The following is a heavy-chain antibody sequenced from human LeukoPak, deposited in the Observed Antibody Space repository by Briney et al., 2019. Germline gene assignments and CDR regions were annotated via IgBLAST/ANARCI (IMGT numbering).Heavy chain of an antibody. CDR3: AKSLGTAMVICGFDY. J-gene: IGHJ4*02. CDR2: VYSGGDNT. V-gene: IGHV3-23*03. D-gene: IGHD5-18*01. Sequence: GGSLRLSCAASGFPVNGNHMNWVRQAPGKGLEWVSVVYSGGDNTYYADSVKGRFTISRDNSKNTLYLQMNSLRAEDTAVYYCAKSLGTAMVICGFDYWGQGTLVTVSS. CDR1: GFPVNGNH.